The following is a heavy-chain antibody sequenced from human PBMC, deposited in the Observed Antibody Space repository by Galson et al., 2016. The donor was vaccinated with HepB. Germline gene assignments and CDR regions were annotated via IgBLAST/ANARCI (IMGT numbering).Heavy chain of an antibody. CDR2: ILYNASDK. Sequence: SLRLSCAASGFTFSWLGMHWVRQAPGKGLEWVAAISYDGVAVILYNASDKYYADSVKGRFTISRDKSQNTLCLQMNSLGAEDTATYSCARSYYYGSGSNWFDPWGQGTLVTVSS. V-gene: IGHV3-30*03. CDR1: GFTFSWLG. CDR3: ARSYYYGSGSNWFDP. D-gene: IGHD3-10*01. J-gene: IGHJ5*02.